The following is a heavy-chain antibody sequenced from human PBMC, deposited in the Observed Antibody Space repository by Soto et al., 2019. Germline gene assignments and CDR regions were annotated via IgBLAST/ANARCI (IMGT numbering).Heavy chain of an antibody. CDR2: ISGSSVSI. V-gene: IGHV3-48*02. D-gene: IGHD2-15*01. J-gene: IGHJ6*02. Sequence: GGSVGLSCGAAGFTFSSYSMNWFRQAPGKGLEWVSYISGSSVSIYYADSVKGRFTVSRDNAQNSLFLEMNSLRDEDTAVYYCARLTSILYGMDVWGLGTTVTVSS. CDR1: GFTFSSYS. CDR3: ARLTSILYGMDV.